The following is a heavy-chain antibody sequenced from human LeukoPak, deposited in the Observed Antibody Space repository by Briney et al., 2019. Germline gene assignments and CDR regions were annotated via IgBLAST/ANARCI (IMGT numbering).Heavy chain of an antibody. CDR3: ARGTGYSVFDY. CDR1: GFTFSSYW. V-gene: IGHV3-74*01. CDR2: ISSDGSNT. D-gene: IGHD3/OR15-3a*01. Sequence: QPGGSLRLSCAASGFTFSSYWMHWVRQGPGKGLVWVSRISSDGSNTYYADSVEGRFTISRDNAKNTMYLQMNSLRAEDTAVYYCARGTGYSVFDYWGQGTLVTVSS. J-gene: IGHJ4*02.